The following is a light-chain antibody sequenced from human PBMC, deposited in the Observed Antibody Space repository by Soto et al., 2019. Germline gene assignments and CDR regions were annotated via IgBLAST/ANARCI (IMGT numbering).Light chain of an antibody. V-gene: IGKV3-15*01. J-gene: IGKJ1*01. CDR2: GAS. Sequence: EIVMTQSPATLSVSPGERATLSCRASQSVSSNLAWYQQKPGQAPRLLIYGASTRATGIPARFRGSGSGTEFTLTISRLQSEDFAVYYCQQYNNWPPVTFGQGTKVDIK. CDR3: QQYNNWPPVT. CDR1: QSVSSN.